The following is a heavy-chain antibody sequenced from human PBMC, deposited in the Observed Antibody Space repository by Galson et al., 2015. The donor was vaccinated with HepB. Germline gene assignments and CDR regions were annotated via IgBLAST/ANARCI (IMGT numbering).Heavy chain of an antibody. CDR1: GFGSGHYA. CDR2: ISGAGGST. J-gene: IGHJ4*02. D-gene: IGHD3-10*01. CDR3: AKGSDYYGSGTYHNGALYSDH. Sequence: SLRLSCAGSGFGSGHYAMSWARQAPGKGLEWLSAISGAGGSTYYANSVRGRFTIARDNSKNTLYLQMNGLRAEDTAVYYCAKGSDYYGSGTYHNGALYSDHWGQGTLVTVPS. V-gene: IGHV3-23*01.